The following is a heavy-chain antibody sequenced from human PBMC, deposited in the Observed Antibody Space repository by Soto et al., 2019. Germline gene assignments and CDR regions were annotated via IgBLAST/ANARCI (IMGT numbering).Heavy chain of an antibody. Sequence: ASVKVSCKASGYTFTGYYMHWVRQAPGQGLEWMGWINPNSGGTSYAQKFQGRVTMTRDTSTSTVYMELSSLRSEDTAVYYCARDRGIAAAGTTPYYYYGMDVWGQGTTVTVSS. CDR2: INPNSGGT. J-gene: IGHJ6*02. CDR1: GYTFTGYY. CDR3: ARDRGIAAAGTTPYYYYGMDV. V-gene: IGHV1-2*02. D-gene: IGHD6-13*01.